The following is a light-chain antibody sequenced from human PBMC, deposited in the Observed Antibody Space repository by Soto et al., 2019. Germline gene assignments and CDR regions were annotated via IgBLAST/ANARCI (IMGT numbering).Light chain of an antibody. J-gene: IGLJ2*01. CDR1: SSDVGAYNY. Sequence: QSALTQHASVSGSPGQSITISCTGTSSDVGAYNYVSWYQQHPGKAPKLMIYEVSNRPSGVSNRFSGSKSGNTASLTISGLQAEDEAAYYCNSYTSSSTYVVFGGGTKLTVL. CDR2: EVS. CDR3: NSYTSSSTYVV. V-gene: IGLV2-14*01.